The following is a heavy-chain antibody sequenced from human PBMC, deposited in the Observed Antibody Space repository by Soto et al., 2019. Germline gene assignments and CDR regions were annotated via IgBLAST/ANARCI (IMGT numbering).Heavy chain of an antibody. V-gene: IGHV3-15*07. CDR1: GFTFSNSW. CDR2: IKGKTDGGTT. Sequence: GGSLRLSCAASGFTFSNSWMNWVRQAPGKGLEWVGRIKGKTDGGTTDYAAPVKGRFTISRDDSKNTLYLQMNSLRAEDTAVYYCAKVTYYDFWSGYFTLDYWGQGALVTVSS. CDR3: AKVTYYDFWSGYFTLDY. D-gene: IGHD3-3*01. J-gene: IGHJ4*02.